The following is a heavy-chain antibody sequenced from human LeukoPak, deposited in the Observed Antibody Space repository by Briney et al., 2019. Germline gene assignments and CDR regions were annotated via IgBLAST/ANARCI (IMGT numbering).Heavy chain of an antibody. J-gene: IGHJ4*02. CDR3: AKRPPDLASLDY. D-gene: IGHD3/OR15-3a*01. Sequence: GGSLRLSCAASGFTFSSYAMSLVRQAPGKGLEWVSTVTSSGSTYYSDFVKGRFTISRDNSRNTLSLQMNSLRVEDTAVYYCAKRPPDLASLDYWGQGTLVTISS. CDR2: VTSSGST. V-gene: IGHV3-23*01. CDR1: GFTFSSYA.